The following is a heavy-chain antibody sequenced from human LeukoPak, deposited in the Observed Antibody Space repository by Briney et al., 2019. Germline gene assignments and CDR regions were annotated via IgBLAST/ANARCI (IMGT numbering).Heavy chain of an antibody. Sequence: SETLSLTCTVSGGSISSYYWSWIRQPPGKGLEWIGYIYYSGSTYYNPSLESRVTISVDTSKNQFSLKLSSVTAADTAVYYCARGVEYYYDSSGYYNWFDPWGQGTLVTVSS. V-gene: IGHV4-59*08. CDR2: IYYSGST. CDR1: GGSISSYY. D-gene: IGHD3-22*01. J-gene: IGHJ5*02. CDR3: ARGVEYYYDSSGYYNWFDP.